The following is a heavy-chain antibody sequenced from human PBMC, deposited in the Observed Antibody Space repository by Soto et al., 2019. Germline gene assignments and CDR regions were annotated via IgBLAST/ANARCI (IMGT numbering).Heavy chain of an antibody. V-gene: IGHV4-34*01. J-gene: IGHJ6*02. CDR3: ARGVSYYDSSGYYYSDYYGMDV. Sequence: QVQLQQWGAGLLKPSETLSLTCAVYGGSFSGYYWSWIRQPPGKGLEWIGEINHSGSTNYNPSPKSRVTISVETSKNQFSLKLSSVTAADTAVYYCARGVSYYDSSGYYYSDYYGMDVWGQGTTVTVSS. CDR1: GGSFSGYY. D-gene: IGHD3-22*01. CDR2: INHSGST.